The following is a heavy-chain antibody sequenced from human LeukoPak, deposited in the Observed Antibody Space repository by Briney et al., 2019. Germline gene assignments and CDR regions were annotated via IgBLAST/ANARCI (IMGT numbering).Heavy chain of an antibody. CDR2: IYHSGST. V-gene: IGHV4-38-2*01. CDR3: ARIAVAGLLRIDY. CDR1: GYSISSGYY. J-gene: IGHJ4*02. D-gene: IGHD6-19*01. Sequence: PSETLPLTCAVSGYSISSGYYWGWIRQPPGKGLEWIGSIYHSGSTYYNPSLKSRVTISVDTSKNQFSLKLSSVTAADTAVHYCARIAVAGLLRIDYWGQGTLVTVSS.